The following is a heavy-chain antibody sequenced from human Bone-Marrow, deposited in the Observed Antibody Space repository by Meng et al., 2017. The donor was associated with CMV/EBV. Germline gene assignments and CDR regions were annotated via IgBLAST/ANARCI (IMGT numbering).Heavy chain of an antibody. J-gene: IGHJ5*02. CDR1: GGSISSGGYC. V-gene: IGHV4-31*02. D-gene: IGHD2-2*01. Sequence: SGGSISSGGYCWRWIRKHTGKGLEWIRSIYYSGSTYYNPSLKRRVTISVDTSKNQFSLKLSSVTAADPAVYYCARFGTSPQALWFDPWGQGTLVTVSS. CDR3: ARFGTSPQALWFDP. CDR2: IYYSGST.